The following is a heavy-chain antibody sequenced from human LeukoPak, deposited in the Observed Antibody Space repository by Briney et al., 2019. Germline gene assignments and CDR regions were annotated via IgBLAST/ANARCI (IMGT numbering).Heavy chain of an antibody. CDR1: GYTFTSYY. Sequence: SVKVSCKASGYTFTSYYMHWVRQAPGQGLEWMGRIIPILGTANYAQKFQGRVTITTDESTSTAYMELSSLRSEDTAVYYCAGDSSGYRAWGQGTLVTVSS. J-gene: IGHJ5*02. CDR3: AGDSSGYRA. CDR2: IIPILGTA. D-gene: IGHD3-22*01. V-gene: IGHV1-69*05.